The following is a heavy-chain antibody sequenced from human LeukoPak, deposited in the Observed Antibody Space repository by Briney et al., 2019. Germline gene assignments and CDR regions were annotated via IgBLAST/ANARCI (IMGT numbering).Heavy chain of an antibody. CDR3: ARGEWDLLFDY. J-gene: IGHJ4*02. D-gene: IGHD1-26*01. CDR1: GGSFSGYY. CDR2: IFYSGST. Sequence: SVTLSLTCAVYGGSFSGYYWSWIRQPPGKGLEWIGYIFYSGSTNYNPSLKSRVTISVDTSKNQFSLKLSSVTAADTAVYYCARGEWDLLFDYWGQGTLVTVSS. V-gene: IGHV4-59*01.